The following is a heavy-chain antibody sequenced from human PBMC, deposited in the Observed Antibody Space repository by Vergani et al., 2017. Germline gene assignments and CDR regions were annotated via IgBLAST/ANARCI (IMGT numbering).Heavy chain of an antibody. CDR1: GFTFDDYA. CDR2: INWNSDSI. J-gene: IGHJ3*01. D-gene: IGHD5-12*01. Sequence: EVQVVESGGGLVQPGGSLRLSCAASGFTFDDYAMHWVRQAPGKGLEWVSGINWNSDSIAYADSVRGRFTISRDNAKNSLFLEMNSLRFEDTAVYFCTKGSVYYHDSAGHGYDPYTGFDLWGQGTLVTVSS. CDR3: TKGSVYYHDSAGHGYDPYTGFDL. V-gene: IGHV3-9*01.